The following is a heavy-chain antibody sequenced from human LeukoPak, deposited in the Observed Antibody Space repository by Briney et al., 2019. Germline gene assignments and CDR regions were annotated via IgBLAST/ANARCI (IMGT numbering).Heavy chain of an antibody. CDR2: ISGSGGST. J-gene: IGHJ3*02. CDR1: GFTFSSYA. CDR3: AKAHYYDSSGYYSRYDAFDI. Sequence: GGSLRLSCAASGFTFSSYAMSWVRQAPGKGLEWVSAISGSGGSTYYADSVKGRFTISRVNSKNTLYLQMNSLRAEDTAVYYCAKAHYYDSSGYYSRYDAFDIWGQGTMVTVSS. V-gene: IGHV3-23*01. D-gene: IGHD3-22*01.